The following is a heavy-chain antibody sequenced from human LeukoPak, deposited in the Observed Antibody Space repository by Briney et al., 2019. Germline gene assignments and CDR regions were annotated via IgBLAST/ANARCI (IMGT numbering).Heavy chain of an antibody. V-gene: IGHV3-21*01. CDR1: GFTFSDYT. CDR3: AREDYYDSSGYPYYFDY. CDR2: ISSSSSYI. J-gene: IGHJ4*02. D-gene: IGHD3-22*01. Sequence: GGSLRLSCAASGFTFSDYTMNWVRQAPGKGLEWVSSISSSSSYIYYADSVKGRFIISRDNAKNSLYLQMNSLRAEDTAVYYCAREDYYDSSGYPYYFDYWGQGTLVTVSS.